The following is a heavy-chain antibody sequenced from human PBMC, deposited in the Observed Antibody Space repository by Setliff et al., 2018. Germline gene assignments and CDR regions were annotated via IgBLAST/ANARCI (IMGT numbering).Heavy chain of an antibody. Sequence: SEPLSLTCTVSAGSISSSSYYWGWIRQPPGKGLEWIATIHYSGSTYYNPSLKSRVTTSVDTSKNQFSLKLSSVTAADTAVYYCARQGRKSDSRGYYYWTDFDYWGQGALVTVSS. CDR3: ARQGRKSDSRGYYYWTDFDY. CDR1: AGSISSSSYY. D-gene: IGHD3-22*01. V-gene: IGHV4-39*01. J-gene: IGHJ4*02. CDR2: IHYSGST.